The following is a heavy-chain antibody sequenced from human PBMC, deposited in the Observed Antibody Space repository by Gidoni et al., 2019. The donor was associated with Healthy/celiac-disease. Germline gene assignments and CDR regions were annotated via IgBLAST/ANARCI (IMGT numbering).Heavy chain of an antibody. V-gene: IGHV3-30*18. CDR1: GFTCSSYG. CDR3: AKDRDYYGSGLGA. D-gene: IGHD3-10*01. Sequence: QVQVVESGGGVVQPGRSLRLSCAASGFTCSSYGMHWVRQAPGKGLEWVAVISYAGSNKYYADSVKGRFTISRDNSKNTLYLQMNSLRAEDTAVYYCAKDRDYYGSGLGAWGQGTLVTVSS. CDR2: ISYAGSNK. J-gene: IGHJ5*02.